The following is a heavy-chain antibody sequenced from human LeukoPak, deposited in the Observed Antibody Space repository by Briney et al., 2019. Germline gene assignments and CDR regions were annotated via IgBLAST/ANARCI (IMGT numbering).Heavy chain of an antibody. Sequence: GGSLRLSCAASGFTFSSYWMHWVRQAPGKGLVWVSRINSDGSSTNYADSVKGRFTISRDNAKNTLYLQMKSLAVEDTAVYSCARDVYFDSSAYSNYYYYAMDVWGQGTTVTVSS. D-gene: IGHD3-22*01. V-gene: IGHV3-74*01. CDR2: INSDGSST. J-gene: IGHJ6*02. CDR3: ARDVYFDSSAYSNYYYYAMDV. CDR1: GFTFSSYW.